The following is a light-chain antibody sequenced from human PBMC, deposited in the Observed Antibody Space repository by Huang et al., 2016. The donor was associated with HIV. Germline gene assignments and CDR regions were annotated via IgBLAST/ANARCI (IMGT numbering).Light chain of an antibody. V-gene: IGKV3-11*01. CDR2: DAS. CDR3: QQRSNWPRT. J-gene: IGKJ1*01. Sequence: EIVLTQSPVTPSLSPGERVTLSCRASQSVSSYLAWYQQKPGRAPRRLIYDASNRATGIPAMFSGSGSGTDFTLTISSLEPEDFAVYYCQQRSNWPRTFGQGTKVEIK. CDR1: QSVSSY.